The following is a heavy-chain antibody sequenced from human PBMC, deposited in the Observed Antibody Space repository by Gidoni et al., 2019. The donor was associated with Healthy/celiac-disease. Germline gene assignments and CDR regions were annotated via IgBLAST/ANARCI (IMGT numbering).Heavy chain of an antibody. D-gene: IGHD4-17*01. CDR1: GLTFSSYG. J-gene: IGHJ4*02. Sequence: GLTFSSYGMHWVRQAPGKGLEWVAVIWYDGSNKYYADSVKGRFTISRDNSKNTLYLQMNSLRAEDTAVYYCARDRDYGGNSGSDYWGQGTLVTVSS. CDR3: ARDRDYGGNSGSDY. CDR2: IWYDGSNK. V-gene: IGHV3-33*01.